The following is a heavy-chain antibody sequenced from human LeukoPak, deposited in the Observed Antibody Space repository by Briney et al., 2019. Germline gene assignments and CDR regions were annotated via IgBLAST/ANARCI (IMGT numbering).Heavy chain of an antibody. V-gene: IGHV1-69*13. J-gene: IGHJ5*02. D-gene: IGHD3-16*02. Sequence: SVKVSCKASGGTFSSYAISWVRQAPGQGLEWMGGIIPIFGTANYAQKFQGRVTITADESTSTAYMELSSLRSEDTAVYYCARSPPVSGSYLSWFDPWGQGTLVTVSS. CDR1: GGTFSSYA. CDR3: ARSPPVSGSYLSWFDP. CDR2: IIPIFGTA.